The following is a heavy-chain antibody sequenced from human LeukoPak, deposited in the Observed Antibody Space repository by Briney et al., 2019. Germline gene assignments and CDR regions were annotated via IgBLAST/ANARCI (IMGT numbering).Heavy chain of an antibody. V-gene: IGHV3-43*02. Sequence: GGALRLSCAASGFTIGPYAMYWVRQGPGRGLEWVSVIKADGSGTFYADSVRGRFTTSRDNSKNSLYLQMNSLTSEDTALYYCAPWAFYHNLDVWGQGTTVIVSS. J-gene: IGHJ6*02. CDR3: APWAFYHNLDV. CDR2: IKADGSGT. CDR1: GFTIGPYA. D-gene: IGHD2/OR15-2a*01.